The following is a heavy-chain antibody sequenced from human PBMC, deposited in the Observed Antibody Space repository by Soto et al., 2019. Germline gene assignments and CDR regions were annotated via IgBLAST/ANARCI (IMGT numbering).Heavy chain of an antibody. CDR1: GGSISSSSYY. J-gene: IGHJ4*02. V-gene: IGHV4-39*01. Sequence: TSETLSLTCTVSGGSISSSSYYWGWIRQPPGKGLEWIGSIYYSGSTYYNPSLKSRVTISVDTSKNQFSLKLSSVTAADTAVYYCARYDILTGPYYFDYWGQGTLVTVSS. D-gene: IGHD3-9*01. CDR2: IYYSGST. CDR3: ARYDILTGPYYFDY.